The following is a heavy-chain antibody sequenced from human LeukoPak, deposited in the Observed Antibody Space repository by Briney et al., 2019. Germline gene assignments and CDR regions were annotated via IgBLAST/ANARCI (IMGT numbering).Heavy chain of an antibody. CDR1: GYTFTSYY. V-gene: IGHV1-46*01. CDR3: ATGNLLRSIVATLNY. J-gene: IGHJ4*02. Sequence: GASVKVSCKASGYTFTSYYMHWVRQAPGQGLEWMGIINPSGGSTSYAQKFQGRVTMTEDTSTDTAYMELSSLRSEDTAVYYCATGNLLRSIVATLNYWGQGTLVTVSS. D-gene: IGHD5-12*01. CDR2: INPSGGST.